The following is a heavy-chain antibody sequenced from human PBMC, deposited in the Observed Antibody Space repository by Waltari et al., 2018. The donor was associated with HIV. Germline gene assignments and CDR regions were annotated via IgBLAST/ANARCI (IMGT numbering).Heavy chain of an antibody. Sequence: QVQLQESCPGLVKPSETLSLTCTVSGYSISSGYYWGWIRQPPGKGLEWIGSIYHSGSTYYNPSLKSRVTISGDTAKNQFSLKLSSVTAADTAVYYCARAMVYDFWSGPPPYYGMDVWGQGTTVTVSS. J-gene: IGHJ6*02. CDR1: GYSISSGYY. V-gene: IGHV4-38-2*02. CDR2: IYHSGST. D-gene: IGHD3-3*01. CDR3: ARAMVYDFWSGPPPYYGMDV.